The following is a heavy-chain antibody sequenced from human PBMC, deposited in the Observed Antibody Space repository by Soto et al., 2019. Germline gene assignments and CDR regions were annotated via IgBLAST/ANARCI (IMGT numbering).Heavy chain of an antibody. CDR2: INGRSNYV. D-gene: IGHD1-26*01. V-gene: IGHV3-21*01. Sequence: EGSLRLSCVFSGLTFSTYTMNWVRQAPGKGLEWVSSINGRSNYVYYADSVKGRFTISRDNAKNSLYLQMNRLRAEDTAIYYCAREDGVVGSSSAFDHWGLGTLVTVSS. CDR3: AREDGVVGSSSAFDH. J-gene: IGHJ4*02. CDR1: GLTFSTYT.